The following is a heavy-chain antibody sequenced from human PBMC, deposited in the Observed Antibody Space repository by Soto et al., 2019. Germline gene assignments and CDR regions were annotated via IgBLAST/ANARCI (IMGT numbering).Heavy chain of an antibody. CDR1: GFTFSSYW. CDR2: INSDGSST. CDR3: ASLAVPAAMWEFDY. V-gene: IGHV3-74*01. J-gene: IGHJ4*02. D-gene: IGHD2-2*01. Sequence: GGSLRLSCAASGFTFSSYWMHWVRQAPGKGLVWVSRINSDGSSTSYADSVKGRFTISRDNAKNTLYLQMNSLRAEDTAVYYCASLAVPAAMWEFDYWGQGTLVTVSS.